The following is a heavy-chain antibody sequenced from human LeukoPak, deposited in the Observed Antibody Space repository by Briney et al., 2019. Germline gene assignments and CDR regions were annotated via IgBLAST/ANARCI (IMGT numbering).Heavy chain of an antibody. CDR2: INHSGST. CDR1: GGSFSGYY. J-gene: IGHJ4*02. V-gene: IGHV4-34*01. Sequence: SETLSLTCAVYGGSFSGYYWSWIRQPPGKGLEWIGEINHSGSTNYNPSLKSRVTISVDTSKNQFSLKLSSVTAADTAVYYCARVGQSVFGSRGQGTLVTVSS. D-gene: IGHD3-10*01. CDR3: ARVGQSVFGS.